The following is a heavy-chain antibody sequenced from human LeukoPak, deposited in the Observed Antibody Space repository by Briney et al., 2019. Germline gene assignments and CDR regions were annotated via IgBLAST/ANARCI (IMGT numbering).Heavy chain of an antibody. J-gene: IGHJ3*02. CDR2: IYHSGST. V-gene: IGHV4-34*01. CDR1: GGSFSGYY. D-gene: IGHD3-3*01. Sequence: SETLSLTCAVYGGSFSGYYWSWIRQPPGKGLEWIGYIYHSGSTYYNPSLKSRVTISVDRSKNQFSLKLSSVTAADTAVYYCARERVGALGHAFDIWGQGTMVTVSS. CDR3: ARERVGALGHAFDI.